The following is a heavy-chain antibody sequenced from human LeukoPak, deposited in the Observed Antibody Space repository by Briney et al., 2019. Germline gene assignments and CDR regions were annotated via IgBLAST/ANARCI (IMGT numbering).Heavy chain of an antibody. D-gene: IGHD5-12*01. CDR1: GFTFSSYR. CDR2: INSDGSST. J-gene: IGHJ6*04. Sequence: GGSLRLSCAASGFTFSSYRMHWVRQAPGKGLVWVSRINSDGSSTSYADSVKGRFTISRDNAKNTLYLQMNSLRAEDTAVYYCARDYSGYGGYYYYYGMDVWGKGTTVTVSS. CDR3: ARDYSGYGGYYYYYGMDV. V-gene: IGHV3-74*01.